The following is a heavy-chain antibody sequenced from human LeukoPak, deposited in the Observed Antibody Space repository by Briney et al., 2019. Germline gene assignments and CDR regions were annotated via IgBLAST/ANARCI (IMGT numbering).Heavy chain of an antibody. Sequence: GGSLRLSCAASGFTFSSYWTTWFRQAPGKRLEWVANINQDGSAKHYVDSVKGRFTVSRDNAETSVFLQMNSLRNEDTAVYFCASWVGRDNWGQGTLVTVSS. J-gene: IGHJ4*02. CDR3: ASWVGRDN. CDR2: INQDGSAK. CDR1: GFTFSSYW. D-gene: IGHD1-26*01. V-gene: IGHV3-7*01.